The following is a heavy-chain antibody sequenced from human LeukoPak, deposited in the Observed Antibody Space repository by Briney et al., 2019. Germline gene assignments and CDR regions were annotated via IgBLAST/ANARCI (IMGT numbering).Heavy chain of an antibody. V-gene: IGHV4-4*07. CDR2: IYTTGST. D-gene: IGHD4-17*01. J-gene: IGHJ5*02. CDR1: NGSISTNY. Sequence: SETLSLTCTVSNGSISTNYWSWIRQPAGKGLEWIGRIYTTGSTNYNPSLRSRVTISVDTSKNQFSLKLSSVTAADTAVYYCARDRVAVTTSDWFDPWGQGTLVTVSS. CDR3: ARDRVAVTTSDWFDP.